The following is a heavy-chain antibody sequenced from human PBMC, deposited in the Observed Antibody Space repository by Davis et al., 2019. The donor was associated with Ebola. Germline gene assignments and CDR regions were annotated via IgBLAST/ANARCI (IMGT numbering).Heavy chain of an antibody. V-gene: IGHV5-10-1*01. J-gene: IGHJ4*02. D-gene: IGHD2-2*01. Sequence: PGGSLRLSCQGSGYSFTSYWISWVRQLPGKGLEWMGRIDPSDSYTNYSPSFPGHVTISADKSISTAYLQWSSLKASDTAMYYCARRRYQLSTASWDYFDYWGQGTLVTVSS. CDR2: IDPSDSYT. CDR1: GYSFTSYW. CDR3: ARRRYQLSTASWDYFDY.